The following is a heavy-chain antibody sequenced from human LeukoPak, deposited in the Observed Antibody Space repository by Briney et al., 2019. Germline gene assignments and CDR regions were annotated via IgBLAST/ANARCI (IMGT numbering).Heavy chain of an antibody. CDR3: ARLVKKYSSSWYWYYFDY. Sequence: GASVKVSCKASGYTFTSYGISWVRQAPGQGLEWMGWISAYNGNTNYAQKLQGRVTMTTDTSTSTAYTELRSLRSDDTAVYYCARLVKKYSSSWYWYYFDYWGQGTLVTVSS. J-gene: IGHJ4*02. V-gene: IGHV1-18*01. CDR2: ISAYNGNT. D-gene: IGHD6-13*01. CDR1: GYTFTSYG.